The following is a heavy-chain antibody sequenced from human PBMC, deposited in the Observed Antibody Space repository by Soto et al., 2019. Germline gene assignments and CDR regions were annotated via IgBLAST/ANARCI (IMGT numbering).Heavy chain of an antibody. CDR3: ARQAAAVATVPLLYFDP. CDR2: IYPDNSNT. D-gene: IGHD1-1*01. J-gene: IGHJ5*02. Sequence: EVQLVQSGAEVKKPGESLKISCKASGYCFPGYWIGWVRQMPGKGLEWMGIIYPDNSNTRYNPSFQGQVTISADKSISTAYLQWSSLKASDTAIYYCARQAAAVATVPLLYFDPWGQGTLVTVSS. CDR1: GYCFPGYW. V-gene: IGHV5-51*01.